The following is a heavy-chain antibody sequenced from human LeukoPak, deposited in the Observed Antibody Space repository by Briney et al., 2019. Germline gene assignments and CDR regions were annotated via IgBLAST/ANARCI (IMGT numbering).Heavy chain of an antibody. V-gene: IGHV4-39*01. CDR2: IYYSGST. Sequence: SETLSLTCTVSGGSNSSSSYYWGWIRQPPGKGLEWIGSIYYSGSTYYNPSLKSRVTISVDTSKNQFSLKLSSVTAADTAVYYCARRGITMVRGVLDWGQGTLVTVSS. CDR3: ARRGITMVRGVLD. CDR1: GGSNSSSSYY. J-gene: IGHJ4*02. D-gene: IGHD3-10*01.